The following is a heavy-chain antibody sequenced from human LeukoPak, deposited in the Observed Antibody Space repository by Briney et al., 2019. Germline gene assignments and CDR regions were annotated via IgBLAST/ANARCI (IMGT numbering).Heavy chain of an antibody. Sequence: GGSLRLPCAASGFTFSSYAMSWVRQAPGKGLEWVSAISGSGGSTYYADSVKGRFTISRDNSKNTLYLQMNSLRAEDTAVYYCAKDPDIVGATTPDYWGQGTLVTVSS. D-gene: IGHD1-26*01. J-gene: IGHJ4*02. V-gene: IGHV3-23*01. CDR3: AKDPDIVGATTPDY. CDR2: ISGSGGST. CDR1: GFTFSSYA.